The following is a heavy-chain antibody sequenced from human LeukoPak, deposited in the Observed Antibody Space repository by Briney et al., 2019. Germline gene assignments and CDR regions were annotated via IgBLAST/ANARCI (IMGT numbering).Heavy chain of an antibody. V-gene: IGHV4-31*03. J-gene: IGHJ4*02. CDR1: GGSISSGGYY. CDR3: ARGANYYGSGSYSFDC. Sequence: SQTLSLTCTVSGGSISSGGYYWSWIRQHPGKGLEWIGYIYYSGSTYYNPSLKSRVTISVDTSKNQFSLKLGSVTAADTAVYYCARGANYYGSGSYSFDCWGQGTLVTVSS. D-gene: IGHD3-10*01. CDR2: IYYSGST.